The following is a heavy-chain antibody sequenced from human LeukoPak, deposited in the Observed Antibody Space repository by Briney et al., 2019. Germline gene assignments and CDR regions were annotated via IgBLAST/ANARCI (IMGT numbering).Heavy chain of an antibody. Sequence: SVKVSCKASGGTFSSYAISWVRQAPGQGLEWMGGIIPIFGTANYAQKFQGRVTITTDESTSTAYMELSSLRSEDTAVYYCAREAPGCSSTSCHIDYWGQGTLVTVSS. CDR2: IIPIFGTA. J-gene: IGHJ4*02. CDR3: AREAPGCSSTSCHIDY. CDR1: GGTFSSYA. V-gene: IGHV1-69*05. D-gene: IGHD2-2*01.